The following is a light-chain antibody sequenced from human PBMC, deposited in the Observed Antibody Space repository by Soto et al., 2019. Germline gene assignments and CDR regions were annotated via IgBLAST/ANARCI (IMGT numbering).Light chain of an antibody. J-gene: IGLJ1*01. CDR2: EVS. V-gene: IGLV2-8*01. Sequence: QSVLTQPPSASGSPGQSVTISCTGTNSDVGGYNYVSWYQQHPGKAPKLMIYEVSKRPSGVPDRFTGSKSGNTASLTVSGLQAEDEADYYCSSYAGSYRVFGTGTKVTVL. CDR3: SSYAGSYRV. CDR1: NSDVGGYNY.